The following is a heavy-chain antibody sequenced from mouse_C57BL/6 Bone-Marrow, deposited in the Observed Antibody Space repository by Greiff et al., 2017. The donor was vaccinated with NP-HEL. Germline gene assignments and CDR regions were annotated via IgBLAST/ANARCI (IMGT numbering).Heavy chain of an antibody. D-gene: IGHD1-1*01. J-gene: IGHJ4*01. CDR2: ISDGGSYT. CDR1: GFTFSSYA. CDR3: ARVTTVVAYYAMDY. Sequence: EVNLVESGGGLVKPGGSLKLSCAASGFTFSSYAMSWVRQTPEKRLEWVATISDGGSYTYYPDNVKGRFTISRDNAKNNLYLQMSHLKSEDTAMYYCARVTTVVAYYAMDYWGQGTSVTVSS. V-gene: IGHV5-4*03.